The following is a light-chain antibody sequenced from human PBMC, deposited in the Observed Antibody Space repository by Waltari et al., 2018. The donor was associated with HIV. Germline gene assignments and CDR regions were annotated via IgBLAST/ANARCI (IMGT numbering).Light chain of an antibody. V-gene: IGKV4-1*01. CDR2: WAA. Sequence: DIVMTQSPDSLTVSLGARATISCKSSQSVRHTSNNKNFLAWYQQKSGQAPKLLIYWAATRESGVPARFSGSGSGNNFTLTINNLQSEDVAVYYCQQYHVTPPTFGQGT. CDR3: QQYHVTPPT. J-gene: IGKJ1*01. CDR1: QSVRHTSNNKNF.